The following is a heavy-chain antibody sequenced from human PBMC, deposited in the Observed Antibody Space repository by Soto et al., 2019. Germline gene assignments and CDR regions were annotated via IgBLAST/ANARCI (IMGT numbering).Heavy chain of an antibody. CDR2: LYYRGST. V-gene: IGHV4-30-4*02. J-gene: IGHJ6*02. D-gene: IGHD5-18*01. Sequence: SETLSLTCTVSGGSISSGDYYWSWIRQPPGKNLEWIGYLYYRGSTYYNTSLKIRITKSVDTYKNQFILKQKSDTAEKKINNYCACIFSGGYSYGFYYYGMDVWGQGTTVS. CDR1: GGSISSGDYY. CDR3: ACIFSGGYSYGFYYYGMDV.